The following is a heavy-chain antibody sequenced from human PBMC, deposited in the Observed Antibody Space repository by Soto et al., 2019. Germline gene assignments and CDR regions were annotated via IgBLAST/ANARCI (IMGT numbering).Heavy chain of an antibody. J-gene: IGHJ4*02. Sequence: GASVKVSCKASGYTFTSYYMHWVRQAPGQGLEWMGIINPSGGSTSYAQKFQGRVTMTRDTSTGTVYMELSSLRSEDTAVYYCATLGSGGRWHFDYWGQGTLVTVS. CDR1: GYTFTSYY. V-gene: IGHV1-46*03. CDR2: INPSGGST. CDR3: ATLGSGGRWHFDY. D-gene: IGHD2-15*01.